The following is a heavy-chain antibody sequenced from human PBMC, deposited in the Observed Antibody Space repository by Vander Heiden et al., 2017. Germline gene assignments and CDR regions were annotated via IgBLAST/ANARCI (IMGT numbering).Heavy chain of an antibody. Sequence: EVQLVESGGGLVQPGGSLGLSGAASGFTFSSYSMNWVRQAPGKGLEWVSYIGTSSSNIYYADSVKGRFTISRDNAKNSLYLQMNSLRAEDTAVYYCARRVVGAPRAFDIWGQGTMVTVSS. V-gene: IGHV3-48*01. CDR2: IGTSSSNI. J-gene: IGHJ3*02. CDR1: GFTFSSYS. CDR3: ARRVVGAPRAFDI. D-gene: IGHD1-26*01.